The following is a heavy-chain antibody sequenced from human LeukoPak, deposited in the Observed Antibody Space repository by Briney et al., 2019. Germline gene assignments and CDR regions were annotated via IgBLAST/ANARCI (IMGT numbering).Heavy chain of an antibody. CDR2: INPNSGGT. D-gene: IGHD3-22*01. Sequence: ASVKVSCKASGYTFTSYGISWVRQAPGQGLEWMGWINPNSGGTNYAQKFQGRVTMTRDTSISTAYMELSRLRSDDTAVYYCARTNYYDSSGYPDCWGQGTLVTVSS. CDR3: ARTNYYDSSGYPDC. V-gene: IGHV1-2*02. J-gene: IGHJ4*02. CDR1: GYTFTSYG.